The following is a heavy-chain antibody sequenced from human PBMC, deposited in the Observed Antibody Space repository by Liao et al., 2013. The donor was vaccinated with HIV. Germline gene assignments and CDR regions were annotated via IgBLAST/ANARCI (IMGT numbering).Heavy chain of an antibody. Sequence: QVQLQESGPGLVKPSETLSLTCTVTGGSISSYYWSWIRQPPGKGLEWIGYMYYSGSTNYNPSLKSRVSISVDTSKNQFSLNLSSVTAADTAVYYCARENGFLDYWGQEPWSPSPQ. V-gene: IGHV4-59*12. D-gene: IGHD5-24*01. CDR3: ARENGFLDY. CDR1: GGSISSYY. J-gene: IGHJ4*01. CDR2: MYYSGST.